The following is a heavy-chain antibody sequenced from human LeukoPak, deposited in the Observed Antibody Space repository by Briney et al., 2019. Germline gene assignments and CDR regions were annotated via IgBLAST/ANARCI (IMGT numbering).Heavy chain of an antibody. J-gene: IGHJ6*02. CDR1: GYTFTSYG. V-gene: IGHV1-18*04. CDR3: ASPQGGSGSSYYYYGMDV. Sequence: ASVKVSCKASGYTFTSYGISWVRQAPGQGLEWMGWISAYNGNTNYAQKLQGRVTMTTDTSTSTAYMELSRLRSDDTAVYYCASPQGGSGSSYYYYGMDVWGQGTTVTVSS. CDR2: ISAYNGNT. D-gene: IGHD3-10*01.